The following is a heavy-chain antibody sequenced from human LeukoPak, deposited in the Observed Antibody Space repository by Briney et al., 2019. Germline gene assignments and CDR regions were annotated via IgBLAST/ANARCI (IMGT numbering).Heavy chain of an antibody. CDR1: GYLINSGYC. V-gene: IGHV4-38-2*02. J-gene: IGHJ4*02. Sequence: SETLSLTCSVSGYLINSGYCWGWFRQSPGKGLEWIGSIYSTGTTYDNRSLKRRVSISVDPSKNQFSLKLRSVTAADTAVYYCARGLGRTTMLNPFDYWGQGTLVTVSS. D-gene: IGHD1-1*01. CDR2: IYSTGTT. CDR3: ARGLGRTTMLNPFDY.